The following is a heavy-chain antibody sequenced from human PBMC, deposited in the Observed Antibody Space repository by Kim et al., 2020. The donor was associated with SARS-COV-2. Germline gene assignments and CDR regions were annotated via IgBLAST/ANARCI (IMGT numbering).Heavy chain of an antibody. V-gene: IGHV1-69*13. CDR3: ASLARAADSYGYDYYYYYGMDV. CDR1: GGTFSSYA. J-gene: IGHJ6*02. Sequence: SVKVSCKASGGTFSSYAISWVRQAPGQGLEWMGGIIPIFGTANYAQKFQGRVTITADESTSTAYMELSSLRSEDTAVYYCASLARAADSYGYDYYYYYGMDVWGQGTTVTVSS. D-gene: IGHD5-18*01. CDR2: IIPIFGTA.